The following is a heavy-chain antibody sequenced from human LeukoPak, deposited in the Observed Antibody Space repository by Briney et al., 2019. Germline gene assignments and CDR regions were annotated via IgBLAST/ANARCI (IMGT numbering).Heavy chain of an antibody. Sequence: PSETLSLTCTVSGGSISSSSYYWGWIRQPPGKGLEWIGSIYYSGSTNYNPSLKSRVTMSVDTSKNQFSLKLSSVTAADTAVYYCARTSEAVDYWGQGTLVTVSS. D-gene: IGHD3-10*01. CDR1: GGSISSSSYY. V-gene: IGHV4-39*07. J-gene: IGHJ4*02. CDR2: IYYSGST. CDR3: ARTSEAVDY.